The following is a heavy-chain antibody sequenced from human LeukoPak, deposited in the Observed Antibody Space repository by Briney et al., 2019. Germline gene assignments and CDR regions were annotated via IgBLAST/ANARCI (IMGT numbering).Heavy chain of an antibody. CDR2: TRNKANSYTT. V-gene: IGHV3-72*01. CDR3: AKSRNSESYFVDAFDV. D-gene: IGHD1-26*01. Sequence: GGSLRLTCVGSGFTFSDYYMDWVRQAPGKGLEWVGRTRNKANSYTTEYAASVKGRFAISRDDSKNSQFLQANSLKAEDTAVYYCAKSRNSESYFVDAFDVWGHGTMVTVSS. CDR1: GFTFSDYY. J-gene: IGHJ3*01.